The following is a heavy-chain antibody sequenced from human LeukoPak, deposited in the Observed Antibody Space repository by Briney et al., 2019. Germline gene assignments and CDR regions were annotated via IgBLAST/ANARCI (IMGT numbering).Heavy chain of an antibody. Sequence: QTGGSLRLSCAATGFTFSTYGMTWVRQAPGKGLEWVSGISGSAAATFYGDSVKGRFTISRDNSKKMVYLQMNSLRAEDTAVYYCAKRGPGSPQSGKYYFDYWGQGTLVTVSS. J-gene: IGHJ4*02. D-gene: IGHD3-10*01. CDR3: AKRGPGSPQSGKYYFDY. CDR1: GFTFSTYG. CDR2: ISGSAAAT. V-gene: IGHV3-23*01.